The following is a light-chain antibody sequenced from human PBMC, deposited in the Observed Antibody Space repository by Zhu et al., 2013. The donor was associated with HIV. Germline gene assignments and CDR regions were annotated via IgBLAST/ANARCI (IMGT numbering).Light chain of an antibody. V-gene: IGKV4-1*01. J-gene: IGKJ4*01. CDR2: WAS. Sequence: DIVMTQSPDSLAVSLGERATINCKSNQSVLYSSNNKNFLSWYQQKPGQPPKLLIYWASFRESGVPDRFSGSGSGTEFSLNISSLQAEDVAVYYCQQYSSAPLTFGGGTKVQIK. CDR1: QSVLYSSNNKNF. CDR3: QQYSSAPLT.